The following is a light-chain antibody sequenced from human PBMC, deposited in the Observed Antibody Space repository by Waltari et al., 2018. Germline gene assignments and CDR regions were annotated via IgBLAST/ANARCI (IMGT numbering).Light chain of an antibody. CDR2: GAS. Sequence: EIVLKQSPGTLSLSPGERATLSCRASQSVGRTLTWYQQKPGRAPRLLIYGASSRATDSPDRFSGSGSGTDFSLTISRLEPEDFAVYYCQHYVRLPVTFGQGTKVEIK. CDR3: QHYVRLPVT. V-gene: IGKV3-20*01. J-gene: IGKJ1*01. CDR1: QSVGRT.